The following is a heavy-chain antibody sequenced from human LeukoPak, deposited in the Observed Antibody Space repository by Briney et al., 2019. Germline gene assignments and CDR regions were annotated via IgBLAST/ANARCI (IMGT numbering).Heavy chain of an antibody. V-gene: IGHV1-18*01. J-gene: IGHJ4*02. CDR2: ISAYNGNT. D-gene: IGHD3-22*01. Sequence: RASVKVSCKASGYTFTSYGISWVRQAPGQGLEWMGWISAYNGNTNYAQKLQGRVTMTTDTSTSTAYMELRSLRSGDPAVYYCARGLPYYYDSSGYYFWFDYWGQGTLVTVSS. CDR3: ARGLPYYYDSSGYYFWFDY. CDR1: GYTFTSYG.